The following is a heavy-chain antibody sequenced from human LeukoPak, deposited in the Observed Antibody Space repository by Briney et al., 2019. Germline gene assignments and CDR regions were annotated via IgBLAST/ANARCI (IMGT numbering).Heavy chain of an antibody. CDR2: ISNTGSSI. V-gene: IGHV3-48*03. D-gene: IGHD6-19*01. CDR1: GFTFSSYE. Sequence: GGSLRLSCAASGFTFSSYEMNWVRQAPGKGLEWVSYISNTGSSIYYADSVKGRLTISRDNVKNLLYLQMNSMRAEDTAVYYCARVQRGIAVALDYWGQGTLATVSS. J-gene: IGHJ4*02. CDR3: ARVQRGIAVALDY.